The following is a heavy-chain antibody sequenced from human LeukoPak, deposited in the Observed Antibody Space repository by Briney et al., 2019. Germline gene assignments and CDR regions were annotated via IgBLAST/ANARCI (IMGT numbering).Heavy chain of an antibody. CDR1: GYSISSGYY. J-gene: IGHJ4*02. D-gene: IGHD1-1*01. CDR2: IYHSGST. V-gene: IGHV4-38-2*02. Sequence: PSETLSLTCTVSGYSISSGYYWGWIRQPPGKGLEWIGSIYHSGSTYYNPSLKSRVTISVDTSKNQFSLKLSSVTAADTAVYYCARGDNWNLEFGYWGQGTLVTVSS. CDR3: ARGDNWNLEFGY.